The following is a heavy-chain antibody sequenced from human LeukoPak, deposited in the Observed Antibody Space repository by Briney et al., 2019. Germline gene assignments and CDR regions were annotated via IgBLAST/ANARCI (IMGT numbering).Heavy chain of an antibody. CDR2: ISAYNGNT. V-gene: IGHV1-18*01. Sequence: ASVKVSCKASGYTFTSYGISWVRQAPGQRLEWMGWISAYNGNTNDAQKLQRRVTMTTDTSTSTAYMELRSLRSDDTAVYYFARYSVGTTFYYWGQGTLVTVSS. D-gene: IGHD2/OR15-2a*01. CDR1: GYTFTSYG. J-gene: IGHJ4*02. CDR3: ARYSVGTTFYY.